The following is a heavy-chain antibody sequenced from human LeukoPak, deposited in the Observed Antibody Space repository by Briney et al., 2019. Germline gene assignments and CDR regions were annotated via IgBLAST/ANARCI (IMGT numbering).Heavy chain of an antibody. CDR2: ISYDGSIK. D-gene: IGHD6-13*01. Sequence: GGSLRLSCAASGFTFSGYGIHWVRQAPGKGLEWVAFISYDGSIKYYVDSVKGRFTTSRDNSKNTLYLQVNSLRVEDTAFYYCAKALGSTCLDYWGQGTLVTVSS. CDR3: AKALGSTCLDY. V-gene: IGHV3-30*18. J-gene: IGHJ4*02. CDR1: GFTFSGYG.